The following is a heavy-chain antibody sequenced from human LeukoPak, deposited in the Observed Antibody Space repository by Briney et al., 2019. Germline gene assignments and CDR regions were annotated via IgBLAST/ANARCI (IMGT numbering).Heavy chain of an antibody. J-gene: IGHJ4*02. CDR2: INHSGST. V-gene: IGHV4-34*01. CDR1: GGSFSGYY. CDR3: ARVRRGPPDY. D-gene: IGHD3-10*01. Sequence: SETLSLTCAVYGGSFSGYYWSWIRQPPGRGRECVGEINHSGSTNYNPSLKSRVTISVDTSKNQFSLKLSSGTAADTAVYYCARVRRGPPDYWGQGTLVTVSS.